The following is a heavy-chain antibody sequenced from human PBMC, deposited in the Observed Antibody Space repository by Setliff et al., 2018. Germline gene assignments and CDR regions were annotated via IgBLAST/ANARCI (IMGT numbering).Heavy chain of an antibody. CDR1: GFTFSSYS. CDR2: IRSKAFSYAT. CDR3: IVAGNYFDY. D-gene: IGHD5-12*01. J-gene: IGHJ4*02. V-gene: IGHV3-73*01. Sequence: GGSLRLSCAASGFTFSSYSMNWVRQAPGKGLEWVGRIRSKAFSYATRYTESMKGRFTIARDDSRNTAYLQMDSLNTEDTAVYYCIVAGNYFDYWGQGTLVTVSS.